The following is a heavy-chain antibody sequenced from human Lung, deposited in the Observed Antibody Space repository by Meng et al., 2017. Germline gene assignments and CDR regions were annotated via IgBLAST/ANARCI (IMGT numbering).Heavy chain of an antibody. D-gene: IGHD3-10*01. CDR2: INHGGST. J-gene: IGHJ4*02. V-gene: IGHV4-34*01. Sequence: QGKLQQWGAGRVRPSENLALTCAVYGGSISGSYWSWIRQSPAKGLEWIGKINHGGSTNYNPSLESRVTISVDTPKNQFSLRLTSMTVADTAVYYCARERHSTIIRGVIDFWGQGALVTGSS. CDR1: GGSISGSY. CDR3: ARERHSTIIRGVIDF.